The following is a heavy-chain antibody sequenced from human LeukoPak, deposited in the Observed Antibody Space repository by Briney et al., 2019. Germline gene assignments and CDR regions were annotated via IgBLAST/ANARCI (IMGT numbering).Heavy chain of an antibody. CDR2: ISWNSGSI. D-gene: IGHD3-22*01. CDR3: AKGGYDSSGYHPN. J-gene: IGHJ4*02. V-gene: IGHV3-9*03. Sequence: QPGRSLRLSCAASGFTFDDYAMHWVRHAPGKGLEWVSGISWNSGSIGYADSVKGRFTISRDNAKNPLYLQMNSLRAEDMALYYCAKGGYDSSGYHPNWGQGTLVTVSS. CDR1: GFTFDDYA.